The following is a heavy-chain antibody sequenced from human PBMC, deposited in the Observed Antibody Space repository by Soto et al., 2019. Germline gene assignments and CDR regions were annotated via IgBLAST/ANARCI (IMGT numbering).Heavy chain of an antibody. J-gene: IGHJ5*02. CDR3: AKQSDDAGVDDS. CDR2: ISDDGRSE. V-gene: IGHV3-30*18. CDR1: GFSFKNYG. D-gene: IGHD2-8*01. Sequence: PGGSLRLSCVASGFSFKNYGMQWIRQAPGKGLEWVALISDDGRSEYYANSVKGRFTISRDNSKNTLYLQMVRLRPEDTAVYYCAKQSDDAGVDDSWGLGSLVTVSS.